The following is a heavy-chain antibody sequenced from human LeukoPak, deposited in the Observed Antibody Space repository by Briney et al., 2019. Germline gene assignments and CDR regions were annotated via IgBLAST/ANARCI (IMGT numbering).Heavy chain of an antibody. CDR3: ATAPILRGEGGEHYKYGMDV. CDR1: RFTFSSYV. J-gene: IGHJ6*02. CDR2: IYHNGTP. Sequence: GSLRLSCAASRFTFSSYVMHWVRQSPGKGLEWIGEIYHNGTPNYNPSLKSRVTISADTFKNHFSLKMTSVTAADTAVYYCATAPILRGEGGEHYKYGMDVWGQGTTVIVSS. V-gene: IGHV4-4*02. D-gene: IGHD2-2*02.